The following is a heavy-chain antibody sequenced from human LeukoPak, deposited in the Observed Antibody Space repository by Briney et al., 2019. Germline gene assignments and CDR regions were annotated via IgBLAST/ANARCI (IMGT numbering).Heavy chain of an antibody. CDR1: GGSFSGYY. J-gene: IGHJ4*02. V-gene: IGHV4-34*01. Sequence: ASEILSLTCAVYGGSFSGYYWSWIRQPPGKGLEWIGEINHSGSTNYNPSLKSRVTISVDTSKNQFSLKLSSVTAADTAVYYCAKGGYRGTLDYWGQGTLVTVSS. D-gene: IGHD1-1*01. CDR3: AKGGYRGTLDY. CDR2: INHSGST.